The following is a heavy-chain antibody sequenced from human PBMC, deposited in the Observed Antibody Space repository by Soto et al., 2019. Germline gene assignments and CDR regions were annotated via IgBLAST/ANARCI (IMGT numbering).Heavy chain of an antibody. J-gene: IGHJ6*02. Sequence: EVQLVESGGGLVQPGGSLKLSCAASGFTFSGSAMHWVRQASGTGLEWGGRIRSKANSYATAYAASVKGRFTISRDDSKNTAYLQMNSLKTEDTAVYYCTRRRITMVRGVIDYYYHGMDVWGQGTTVTVSS. D-gene: IGHD3-10*01. CDR3: TRRRITMVRGVIDYYYHGMDV. CDR1: GFTFSGSA. CDR2: IRSKANSYAT. V-gene: IGHV3-73*02.